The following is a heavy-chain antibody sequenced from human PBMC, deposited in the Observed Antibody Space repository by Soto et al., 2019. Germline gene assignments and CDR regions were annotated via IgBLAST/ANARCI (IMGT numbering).Heavy chain of an antibody. V-gene: IGHV3-21*01. Sequence: GGSLRLSCAASGFTFSSYWMSWVRQAPGKGLEWVSSISSSSSYIYYADSVKGRFTISRDNAKNSLYLQMNSLRAEDTAVYYCARVAARSLDPWGQGTLVTVS. CDR2: ISSSSSYI. J-gene: IGHJ5*02. D-gene: IGHD6-6*01. CDR1: GFTFSSYW. CDR3: ARVAARSLDP.